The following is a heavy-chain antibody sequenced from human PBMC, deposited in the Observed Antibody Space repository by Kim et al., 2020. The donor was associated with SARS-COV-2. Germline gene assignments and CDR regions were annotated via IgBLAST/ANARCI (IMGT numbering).Heavy chain of an antibody. CDR1: GFTFSSYE. CDR2: ISSSGSTI. Sequence: GGSLRLSCAASGFTFSSYEMNWVRQAPGKGLEWVSYISSSGSTIYYADSVKGRFTISRDNAKNSLYLQMNSLRAEDTAVYYCAREGVGGAVRGFTYYYYGMDVWGQGTTVTVSS. CDR3: AREGVGGAVRGFTYYYYGMDV. D-gene: IGHD3-10*01. V-gene: IGHV3-48*03. J-gene: IGHJ6*02.